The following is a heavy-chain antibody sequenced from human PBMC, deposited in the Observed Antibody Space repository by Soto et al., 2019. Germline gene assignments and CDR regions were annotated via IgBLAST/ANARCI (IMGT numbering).Heavy chain of an antibody. V-gene: IGHV3-48*03. CDR1: GFTFSRYE. D-gene: IGHD4-4*01. J-gene: IGHJ6*02. Sequence: PGGSLRLSCAVSGFTFSRYEMNWVRQVPGKGLEWVSYIGTSGKTIYYADSVRGRFTISRDNAKNSLYLQMNSLRAEDTAVYYCARDPAIYSGNFDYGLDVWGQGTTVTVSS. CDR2: IGTSGKTI. CDR3: ARDPAIYSGNFDYGLDV.